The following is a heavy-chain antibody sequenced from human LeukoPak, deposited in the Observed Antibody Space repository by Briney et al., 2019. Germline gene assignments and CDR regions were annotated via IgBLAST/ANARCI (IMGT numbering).Heavy chain of an antibody. CDR2: MSPNSGNT. V-gene: IGHV1-8*03. CDR1: GYTFTSYD. Sequence: ASVKVSCKASGYTFTSYDINWVRQATGQGLEWMGWMSPNSGNTGYAQKFQGRVTITRNTSISTAYMELSSLRSEDTAVCYCARANYYYDSSGYYYYYYYMDVWGKGTTVTVSS. D-gene: IGHD3-22*01. CDR3: ARANYYYDSSGYYYYYYYMDV. J-gene: IGHJ6*03.